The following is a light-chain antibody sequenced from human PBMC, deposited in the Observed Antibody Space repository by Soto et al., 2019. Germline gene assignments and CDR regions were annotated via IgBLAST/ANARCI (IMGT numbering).Light chain of an antibody. CDR2: SNS. CDR3: AGWEDNVSGRV. V-gene: IGLV1-44*01. CDR1: SSNIGGNS. J-gene: IGLJ1*01. Sequence: QSVLTQPPSVSAAPGQKVTISCSGSSSNIGGNSVSWYQQLPGTAPKLLIYSNSQRPSGVPDRFSGSKSGTSASLVISGLQSDDEADYYCAGWEDNVSGRVFGTGTKVTV.